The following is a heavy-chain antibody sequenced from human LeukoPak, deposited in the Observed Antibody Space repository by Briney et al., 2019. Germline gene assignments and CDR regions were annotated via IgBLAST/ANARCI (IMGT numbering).Heavy chain of an antibody. CDR1: GGSISTTSYY. V-gene: IGHV4-39*01. CDR3: ARSQGGTMSLRHFDL. Sequence: PSETLSLTCTVSGGAVSGGSISTTSYYWGWIRQPPGKGLEWIGSIAYSGSTYYNPSLKSRATVSVDTSKNQLSLKLSSVTAADTAVYYCARSQGGTMSLRHFDLWGRGTLVTVSS. CDR2: IAYSGST. D-gene: IGHD3-22*01. J-gene: IGHJ2*01.